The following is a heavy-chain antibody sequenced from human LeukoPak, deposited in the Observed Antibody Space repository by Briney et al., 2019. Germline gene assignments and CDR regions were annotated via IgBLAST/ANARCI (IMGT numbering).Heavy chain of an antibody. Sequence: SETLSLTCTVSGASISSYYWGWIRQPPGKGLEWIGEINHSGSTNYNPSLKSRVTISVDTSKNQFSLKLSSVTAADTAVYYCARGNYYDSSGPNWFDPWGQGTLVTVSS. V-gene: IGHV4-34*01. J-gene: IGHJ5*02. CDR3: ARGNYYDSSGPNWFDP. CDR2: INHSGST. D-gene: IGHD3-22*01. CDR1: GASISSYY.